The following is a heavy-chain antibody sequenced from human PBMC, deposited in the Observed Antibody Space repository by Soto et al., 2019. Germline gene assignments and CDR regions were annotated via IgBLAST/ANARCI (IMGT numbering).Heavy chain of an antibody. CDR1: GYTFNGYY. J-gene: IGHJ6*02. CDR2: INPNSGGT. D-gene: IGHD3-22*01. Sequence: ASVKVSCKASGYTFNGYYMHWVRQAPGQGLEWMGWINPNSGGTNYAQKFQGWVTMTRDTSIGTAYMELSRLRSDDTAVYYCARDHYYDSSGYEVYYYGMDVWGQGTSVTVSS. CDR3: ARDHYYDSSGYEVYYYGMDV. V-gene: IGHV1-2*04.